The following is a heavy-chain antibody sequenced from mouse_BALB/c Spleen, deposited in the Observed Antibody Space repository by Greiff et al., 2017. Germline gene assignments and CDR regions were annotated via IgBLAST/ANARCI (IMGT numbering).Heavy chain of an antibody. CDR3: ARRDSSGWFAY. Sequence: VQLKESGAELVKPGASVKLSCTASGFNIKDTYMHWVKQRPEQGLEWIGRIDPANGNTKYDPKFQGKATITADTSSNTAYLQLSSLTSEDTAVYYCARRDSSGWFAYWGQGTLVTVSA. CDR2: IDPANGNT. V-gene: IGHV14-3*02. J-gene: IGHJ3*01. D-gene: IGHD3-2*01. CDR1: GFNIKDTY.